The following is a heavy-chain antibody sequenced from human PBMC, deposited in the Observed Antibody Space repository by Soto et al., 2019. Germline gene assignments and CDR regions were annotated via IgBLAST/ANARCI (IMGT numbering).Heavy chain of an antibody. CDR1: GDSVSSNSAA. D-gene: IGHD6-6*01. CDR2: TYYRSKWYS. CDR3: ARGPSPLAY. J-gene: IGHJ4*02. Sequence: PSQTLSLTCAISGDSVSSNSAAWNWIRQSPSRGLEWLGRTYYRSKWYSVSVGSMKSRITITADTSKNQFSLHLNSVTPEDTAVYYCARGPSPLAYWGRGTVVTVPS. V-gene: IGHV6-1*01.